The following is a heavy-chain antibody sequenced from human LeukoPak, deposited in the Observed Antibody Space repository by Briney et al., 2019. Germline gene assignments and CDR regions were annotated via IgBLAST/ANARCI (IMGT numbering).Heavy chain of an antibody. D-gene: IGHD4-17*01. Sequence: GGSLRLSCAASGFTVSSNYMSWVRQAPGKGPEWVSVIYSGGSTYYADSVKGRFTISRDNSKNTLYLQMNSLRAEDTAVYYCARYYGDYLGGYFDYWGQGTLVTVSS. J-gene: IGHJ4*02. CDR3: ARYYGDYLGGYFDY. V-gene: IGHV3-66*01. CDR2: IYSGGST. CDR1: GFTVSSNY.